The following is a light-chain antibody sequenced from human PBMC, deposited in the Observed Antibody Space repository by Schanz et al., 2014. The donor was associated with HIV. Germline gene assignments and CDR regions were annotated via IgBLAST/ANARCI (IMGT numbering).Light chain of an antibody. CDR2: HVT. CDR3: QSYDSGLSGWV. Sequence: QSALTQPASVSGSPGQSIAISCIGSSSDVGGYDHVSWYQRHPGKAPQLMIYHVTTRPSGVSQRFSGSKSGNTASLAITGLQAEDEADYYCQSYDSGLSGWVFGGGTKLTVL. CDR1: SSDVGGYDH. J-gene: IGLJ3*02. V-gene: IGLV2-14*03.